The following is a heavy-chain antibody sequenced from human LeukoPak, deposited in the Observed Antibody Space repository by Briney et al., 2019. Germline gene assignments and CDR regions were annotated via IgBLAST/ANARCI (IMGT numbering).Heavy chain of an antibody. V-gene: IGHV3-21*01. D-gene: IGHD1-1*01. J-gene: IGHJ5*02. Sequence: GGSLRLSCAASGFTFSSYSMNWVRQAPGKGLEWVSYISSSSSYIYYADSVKGRFTISRDNAENSLYLQMNSLRVEDTAVYYCARIQLERLGWFDPWGQGTLVTVSS. CDR3: ARIQLERLGWFDP. CDR2: ISSSSSYI. CDR1: GFTFSSYS.